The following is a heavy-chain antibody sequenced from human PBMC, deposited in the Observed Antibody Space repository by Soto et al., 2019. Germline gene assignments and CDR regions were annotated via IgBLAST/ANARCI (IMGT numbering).Heavy chain of an antibody. CDR1: GFTFSSYG. J-gene: IGHJ6*02. Sequence: GGSLRLSCAASGFTFSSYGMHWVRQAPGKGLEWVAVISYDGSNKYYADSVKGPFTISRDNSKNTLFLQMNSLKAEDTAVYYRSKGPACFPMHYYYYGMDVWGQGTTVTVSS. CDR3: SKGPACFPMHYYYYGMDV. CDR2: ISYDGSNK. V-gene: IGHV3-30*18.